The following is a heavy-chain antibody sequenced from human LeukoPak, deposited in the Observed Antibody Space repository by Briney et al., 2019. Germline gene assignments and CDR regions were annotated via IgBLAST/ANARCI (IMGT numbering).Heavy chain of an antibody. J-gene: IGHJ4*02. D-gene: IGHD3-10*01. CDR2: INHSGST. Sequence: SETLSLTCAVYSGSFSGYYWNWIRQPPGKGLEWIGEINHSGSTDYNPSLKSRVTISVDTSKNQFSLKLSSVTAADTAVYYCAREIAGIGYWGQGTLVTVSS. CDR3: AREIAGIGY. CDR1: SGSFSGYY. V-gene: IGHV4-34*01.